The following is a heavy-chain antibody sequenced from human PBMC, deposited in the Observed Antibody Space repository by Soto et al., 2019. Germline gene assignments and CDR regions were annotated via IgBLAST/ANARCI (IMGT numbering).Heavy chain of an antibody. Sequence: GGSLRLSCAASGFTVSSNYMSWVRQAPGKGLEWVSVIYSGGSTYYADSVKGRFTISRHNSKNTLYLQMNSLRAEDTAVYYCARVRKGVGKICSGGSCGGLDYYYYMDVWGKGTTVTVSS. CDR3: ARVRKGVGKICSGGSCGGLDYYYYMDV. J-gene: IGHJ6*03. CDR1: GFTVSSNY. CDR2: IYSGGST. D-gene: IGHD2-15*01. V-gene: IGHV3-53*04.